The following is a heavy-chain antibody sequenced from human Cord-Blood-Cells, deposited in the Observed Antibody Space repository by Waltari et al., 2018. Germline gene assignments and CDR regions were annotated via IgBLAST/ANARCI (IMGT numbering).Heavy chain of an antibody. CDR2: NYYSGST. Sequence: QVQLQESGPGLVKPSETLSLTCTVSGGSISSYSWSWIRPPPGKGLEWIGYNYYSGSTNYNPSLKSRVTISVDTSKNQFSLKLSSVTAADTAVYYCARRTYYYDSSGYYWFDPWGQGTLVTVSS. D-gene: IGHD3-22*01. J-gene: IGHJ5*02. CDR3: ARRTYYYDSSGYYWFDP. V-gene: IGHV4-59*08. CDR1: GGSISSYS.